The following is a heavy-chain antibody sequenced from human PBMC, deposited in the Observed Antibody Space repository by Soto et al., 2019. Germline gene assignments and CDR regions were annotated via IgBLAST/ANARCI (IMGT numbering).Heavy chain of an antibody. D-gene: IGHD6-19*01. CDR2: INHSGST. Sequence: PSETLSLTCAVYGGSFSGYYWSWIRQPPGKGLEWIGEINHSGSTNYNPSLKSRVTISVDTSKNQFSLKLSSVTAADTAVYYCARVIAVAGTPYYGMDVWGQGTTVTVSS. CDR1: GGSFSGYY. V-gene: IGHV4-34*01. J-gene: IGHJ6*02. CDR3: ARVIAVAGTPYYGMDV.